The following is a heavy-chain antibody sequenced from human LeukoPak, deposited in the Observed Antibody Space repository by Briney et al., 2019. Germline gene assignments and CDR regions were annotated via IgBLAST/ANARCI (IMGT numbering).Heavy chain of an antibody. CDR2: IYTSGST. D-gene: IGHD3-10*01. CDR1: GYSISSGYY. Sequence: PSETLSLTCTVSGYSISSGYYWSWIRQPAGKGLEWIGRIYTSGSTNYNPSLKSRVTISVDTSKNQFSLKLSSVTAADTAVYYCARDHNGFETGFGESLYYYYYMDVWGKGTTVTISS. V-gene: IGHV4-61*02. J-gene: IGHJ6*03. CDR3: ARDHNGFETGFGESLYYYYYMDV.